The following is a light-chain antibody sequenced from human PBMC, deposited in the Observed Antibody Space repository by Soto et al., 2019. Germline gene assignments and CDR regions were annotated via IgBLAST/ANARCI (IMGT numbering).Light chain of an antibody. V-gene: IGLV4-69*01. CDR2: LNSDGSH. CDR1: SGHGSYA. J-gene: IGLJ3*02. Sequence: QLVLTQSPSASASLGASVKLTCTLSSGHGSYAIAWHQQQPEKGPRYLMKLNSDGSHSKGDGIPDRFSGSSSGAERYLTISSLQSEDEADYYCQTWGTGIPWVFGGGTKLTVL. CDR3: QTWGTGIPWV.